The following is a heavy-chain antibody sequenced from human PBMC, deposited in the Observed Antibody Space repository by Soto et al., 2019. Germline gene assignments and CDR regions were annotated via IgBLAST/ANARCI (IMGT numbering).Heavy chain of an antibody. CDR3: ARVATTENYFDY. V-gene: IGHV1-3*01. Sequence: SVKVSCKASGYTFTSYAMHWGRQAPGQRLEWMGWINAGNGNTKYSQKVQGRVTITRDTSASTGYMELSSLRSEDTAVYYCARVATTENYFDYWGQGTLVTVSS. CDR1: GYTFTSYA. J-gene: IGHJ4*02. CDR2: INAGNGNT. D-gene: IGHD4-4*01.